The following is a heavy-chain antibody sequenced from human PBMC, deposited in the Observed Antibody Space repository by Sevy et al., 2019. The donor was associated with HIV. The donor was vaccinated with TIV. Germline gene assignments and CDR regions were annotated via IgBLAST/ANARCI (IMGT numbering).Heavy chain of an antibody. Sequence: GGSLRLSCAASGFTFSDHYMEWVRQAPGKGLEWVGRIRNKADSYTTEYAASVKGRFTISRDDSTNSLYLLMNSLKTEDTAVYYCATHACIAAAGRVFDYWGQGTLVTVSS. CDR2: IRNKADSYTT. CDR3: ATHACIAAAGRVFDY. CDR1: GFTFSDHY. V-gene: IGHV3-72*01. D-gene: IGHD6-13*01. J-gene: IGHJ4*02.